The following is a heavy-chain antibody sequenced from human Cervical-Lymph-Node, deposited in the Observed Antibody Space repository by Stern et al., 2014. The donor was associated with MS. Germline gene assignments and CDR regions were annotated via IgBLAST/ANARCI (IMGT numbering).Heavy chain of an antibody. CDR2: ISNDTDGGTP. CDR3: TTKLILKVGPSRLGTFDT. D-gene: IGHD3-16*01. CDR1: GFTFSNDW. J-gene: IGHJ3*02. Sequence: EVQLVESGGGLVKPGGSLRLSCEASGFTFSNDWMTWVRQAPGKGLEWVGQISNDTDGGTPDYATPVKGRFIISRDDSKNTLNQQMNSLKTEDSAVYYCTTKLILKVGPSRLGTFDTWGQGTRVLVSA. V-gene: IGHV3-15*01.